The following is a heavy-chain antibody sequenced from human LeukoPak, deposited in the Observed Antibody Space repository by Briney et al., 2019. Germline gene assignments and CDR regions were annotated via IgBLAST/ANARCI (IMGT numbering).Heavy chain of an antibody. CDR2: INHGGST. V-gene: IGHV4-39*02. Sequence: PSETLSLTCTVSGGSISSSSYYCSWIRQTPGKGLEWIGEINHGGSTSYNPSLKSRLTISVGSANNHFSLRVTSVTAADTAVYYCASGHFYYYYMDVWGKATTVTISS. D-gene: IGHD3-3*02. J-gene: IGHJ6*03. CDR1: GGSISSSSYY. CDR3: ASGHFYYYYMDV.